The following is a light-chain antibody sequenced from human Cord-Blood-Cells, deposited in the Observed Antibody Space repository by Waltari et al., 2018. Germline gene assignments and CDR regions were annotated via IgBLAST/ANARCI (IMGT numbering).Light chain of an antibody. V-gene: IGLV2-14*01. CDR1: SSDVGGYNS. J-gene: IGLJ3*02. CDR2: DVS. Sequence: QSALTPPASVSGSPGQSITIPCTGTSSDVGGYNSVSWYQQHPGKAPKLMIYDVSNRPSGVSNRFSGSKSGNTASLTISGLQAEDEADYYCSSYTSSSTWVFGGGTKLTVL. CDR3: SSYTSSSTWV.